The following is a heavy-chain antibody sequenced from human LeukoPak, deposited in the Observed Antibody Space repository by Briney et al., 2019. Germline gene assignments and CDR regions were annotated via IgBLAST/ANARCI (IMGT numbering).Heavy chain of an antibody. CDR2: ISGSGGST. CDR1: GFTFSSYS. V-gene: IGHV3-23*01. CDR3: AKGRVVPAAIPSEFFQH. D-gene: IGHD2-2*02. Sequence: GGSLRLSCAASGFTFSSYSMSWVRQAPGKGLEWVSGISGSGGSTDYADSVKGRFTISRDNSKNTLYLQMNSLRAEDTAVYYCAKGRVVPAAIPSEFFQHWGQGTLVTVSS. J-gene: IGHJ1*01.